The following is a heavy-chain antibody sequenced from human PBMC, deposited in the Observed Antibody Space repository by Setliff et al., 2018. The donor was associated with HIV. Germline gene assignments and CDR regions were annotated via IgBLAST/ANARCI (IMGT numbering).Heavy chain of an antibody. CDR1: GFTFSSYG. CDR2: IRYDGSNK. V-gene: IGHV3-30*02. D-gene: IGHD1-26*01. J-gene: IGHJ3*02. Sequence: PGGSLRLSCAASGFTFSSYGMHWVRQAPGKGLEWVAFIRYDGSNKYYADSVKGRFTISRDNAKSSLYLQMNNLTVEDTAVYYCARGLGRTHEDAFDIWGQGTMVTVSS. CDR3: ARGLGRTHEDAFDI.